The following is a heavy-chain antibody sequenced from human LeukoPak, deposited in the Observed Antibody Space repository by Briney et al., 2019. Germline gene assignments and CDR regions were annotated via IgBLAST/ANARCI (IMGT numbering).Heavy chain of an antibody. CDR1: GFTFSSYG. V-gene: IGHV3-30*02. D-gene: IGHD4-11*01. CDR3: AKTTRHYYYMDV. J-gene: IGHJ6*03. Sequence: GGSLRLSCAASGFTFSSYGMHWVRQAPGKGLEWVAFIRYDGSNKYYADSVKGRFTISRDNSKNTLYLQMNSLRAEDTAVYYYAKTTRHYYYMDVWGKGTTVTVSS. CDR2: IRYDGSNK.